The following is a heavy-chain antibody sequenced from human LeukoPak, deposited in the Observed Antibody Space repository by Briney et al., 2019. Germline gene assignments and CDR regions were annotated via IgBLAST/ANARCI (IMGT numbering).Heavy chain of an antibody. CDR1: GFTFSSYG. J-gene: IGHJ6*02. Sequence: GGSLRLSCAASGFTFSSYGMHWVRQAPGKGLEWVAVISYDGSNKYHADSVKGRFTISRDNSKNTLYLQMNSLRAEDTAVYYCAKGKRSRAHLWFGGMDVWGQGTTVTVSS. V-gene: IGHV3-30*18. D-gene: IGHD3-10*01. CDR2: ISYDGSNK. CDR3: AKGKRSRAHLWFGGMDV.